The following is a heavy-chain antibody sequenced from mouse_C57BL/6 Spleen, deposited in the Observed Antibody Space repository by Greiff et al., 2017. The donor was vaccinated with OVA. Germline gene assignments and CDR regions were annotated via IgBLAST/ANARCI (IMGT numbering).Heavy chain of an antibody. Sequence: QVQLQQSGAELVRPGTSVKVSCKASGYTFTNYLIEWVKQRPGQGLEWIGVISPGSGGTSYNEMFTGKATLTADKSSSTAYMQLSSLTSEDSAVYVCARGVYYDYEGFAYWGKGTLVTVAA. CDR2: ISPGSGGT. V-gene: IGHV1-54*01. D-gene: IGHD2-4*01. J-gene: IGHJ3*01. CDR1: GYTFTNYL. CDR3: ARGVYYDYEGFAY.